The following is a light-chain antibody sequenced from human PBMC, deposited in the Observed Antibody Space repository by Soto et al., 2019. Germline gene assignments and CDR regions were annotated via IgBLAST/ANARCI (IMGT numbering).Light chain of an antibody. V-gene: IGLV2-14*01. Sequence: QSVLTQPASVSGSPGQSITISCTGTSSDVGGYNYVSWYQQHPGKAPKLMIYDVSNRPSGVSNRFSGSKSGNTASLTISGLQAEDEADYYCSSYTSSSTYVFGVGTKFTVL. J-gene: IGLJ1*01. CDR1: SSDVGGYNY. CDR2: DVS. CDR3: SSYTSSSTYV.